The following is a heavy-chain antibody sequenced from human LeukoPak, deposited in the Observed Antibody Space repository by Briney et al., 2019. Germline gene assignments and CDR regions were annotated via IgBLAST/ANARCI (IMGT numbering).Heavy chain of an antibody. J-gene: IGHJ5*02. D-gene: IGHD6-19*01. CDR2: ISYDGSNK. CDR3: AKADTGYSSGWYTSRNWFDP. V-gene: IGHV3-30-3*01. Sequence: GRSLRLSCAASGFTFSSYAMHWVRQAPGKGLEWVAVISYDGSNKYYADSVKGRFTISRDNSKNTLYLQMNSLRAEDTAVYYCAKADTGYSSGWYTSRNWFDPWGQGTLVTVSS. CDR1: GFTFSSYA.